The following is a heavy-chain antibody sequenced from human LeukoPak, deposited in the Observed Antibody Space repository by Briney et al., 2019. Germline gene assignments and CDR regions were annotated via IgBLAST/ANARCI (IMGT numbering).Heavy chain of an antibody. CDR1: GFTFSYYS. V-gene: IGHV3-30*04. J-gene: IGHJ4*02. CDR3: ARDADWSPFY. D-gene: IGHD3/OR15-3a*01. Sequence: GGSLRLSCEASGFTFSYYSFRWVRQAPGKGLEWVAHVASDGSYKWYADSVRGRFTISRDNSKNTLFLQMNSLGTEDTGVYYCARDADWSPFYWGQGTLVTVSS. CDR2: VASDGSYK.